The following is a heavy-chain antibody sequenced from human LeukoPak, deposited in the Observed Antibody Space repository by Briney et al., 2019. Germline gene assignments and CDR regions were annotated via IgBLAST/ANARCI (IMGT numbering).Heavy chain of an antibody. D-gene: IGHD1-14*01. CDR3: AREYRKVGPGAFDI. V-gene: IGHV3-74*01. CDR2: INSDGSST. Sequence: GGSLRLSCAASGFTFSSYWMHWVRQAPGKGLVWVSRINSDGSSTNYADTVKGRFTISRDNAKNTLYLQMNSLRAEDTAVYYCAREYRKVGPGAFDIWGQGTMVTVSS. J-gene: IGHJ3*02. CDR1: GFTFSSYW.